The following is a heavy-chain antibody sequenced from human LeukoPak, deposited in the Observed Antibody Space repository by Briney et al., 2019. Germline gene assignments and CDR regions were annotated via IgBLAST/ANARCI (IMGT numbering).Heavy chain of an antibody. J-gene: IGHJ4*02. CDR3: ARGSLEYCSGGSCYLFDC. Sequence: GGSLRLSCAASGFTFSSYAMHWVRQAPGKGLEWVAVVSYDGSKKFYADSVKGRFTISRDNSKNTLDLQMNSLRAEDTAVYYCARGSLEYCSGGSCYLFDCWGQGTLVTVSS. V-gene: IGHV3-30*04. CDR1: GFTFSSYA. D-gene: IGHD2-15*01. CDR2: VSYDGSKK.